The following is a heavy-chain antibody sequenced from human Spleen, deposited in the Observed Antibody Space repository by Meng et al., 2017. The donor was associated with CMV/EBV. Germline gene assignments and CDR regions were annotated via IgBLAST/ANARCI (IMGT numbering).Heavy chain of an antibody. CDR3: ATSKAGVSGRRGRYYFDN. Sequence: GSLRLSCAASGFTVSSNYMSWVRQAPGKGLEWIGSMYYSGSTQYNPPLKSRVTISLDTSKNQFSLKLNSVTAADTAVYYCATSKAGVSGRRGRYYFDNWGKGTLVTVSS. D-gene: IGHD2-8*01. J-gene: IGHJ4*02. V-gene: IGHV4-39*07. CDR1: GFTVSSNY. CDR2: MYYSGST.